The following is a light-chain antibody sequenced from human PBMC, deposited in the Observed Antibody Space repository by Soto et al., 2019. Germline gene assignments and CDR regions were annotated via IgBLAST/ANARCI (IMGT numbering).Light chain of an antibody. V-gene: IGKV1-39*01. J-gene: IGKJ1*01. CDR1: QSISSY. CDR2: AAS. Sequence: DIQMTQSPSSLSASVGDRVTITCRASQSISSYLNWYQQKPGKAPKLLIYAASSLQSGVPSRFSGSGSGTDFTLTISSLQPEDFATYSWQQSYSTPQTFGQGTKVEIK. CDR3: QQSYSTPQT.